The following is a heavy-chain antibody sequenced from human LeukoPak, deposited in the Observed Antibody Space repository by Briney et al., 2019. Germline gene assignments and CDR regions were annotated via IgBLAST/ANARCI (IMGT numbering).Heavy chain of an antibody. D-gene: IGHD1-14*01. CDR1: GYTFTSYG. Sequence: GASVKVSCKASGYTFTSYGISWVRQAPGQGLEWMGWISAYNGNTNYAQKLQGRVTMTRDTSISTAYMELSRLRSDDTAVYYCARPATRTPRLFDYWGQGTLVTVSS. CDR2: ISAYNGNT. V-gene: IGHV1-18*01. J-gene: IGHJ4*02. CDR3: ARPATRTPRLFDY.